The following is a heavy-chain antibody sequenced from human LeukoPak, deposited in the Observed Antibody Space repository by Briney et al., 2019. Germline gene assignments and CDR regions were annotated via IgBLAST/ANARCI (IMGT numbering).Heavy chain of an antibody. V-gene: IGHV4-59*01. CDR2: IYYSGST. CDR1: GGSISSYY. CDR3: ARASPPSSGYYVFDY. D-gene: IGHD3-22*01. J-gene: IGHJ4*02. Sequence: PSETLSLTCTVSGGSISSYYWSWIRQPPGKGLEWIGYIYYSGSTNYNPSLKSRVTISVDTSKNQFSLKLSSVTAADTAVYYCARASPPSSGYYVFDYWGQGTLVTVSS.